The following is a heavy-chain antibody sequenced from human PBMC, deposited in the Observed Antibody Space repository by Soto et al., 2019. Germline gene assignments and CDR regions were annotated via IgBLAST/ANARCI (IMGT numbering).Heavy chain of an antibody. CDR2: IYYSGST. Sequence: PSETLSLTCTVSGGSISSSSYYWGWIRQPPGKGLEWIGSIYYSGSTYYNPSLKSRVTISVDTSKNQFSLKLSSVTAADTAVYYCARHSGDTMIVVVTWDYYGMDVWGQGTTVTV. CDR1: GGSISSSSYY. CDR3: ARHSGDTMIVVVTWDYYGMDV. V-gene: IGHV4-39*01. J-gene: IGHJ6*02. D-gene: IGHD3-22*01.